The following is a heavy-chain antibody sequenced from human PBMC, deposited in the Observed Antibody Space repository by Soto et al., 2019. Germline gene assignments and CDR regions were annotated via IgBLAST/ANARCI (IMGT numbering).Heavy chain of an antibody. D-gene: IGHD2-8*01. J-gene: IGHJ4*02. CDR1: GFTFSSYA. V-gene: IGHV3-23*01. Sequence: GGSLRLSCAASGFTFSSYAMSWVRQAPGKGLEWVSAISGSGGSTYYADSVKGRFTISRDNSKNTLYLQMNSLRAEDTAVYYCAPSCTSGCNIRPQEFWAQGALVTISS. CDR2: ISGSGGST. CDR3: APSCTSGCNIRPQEF.